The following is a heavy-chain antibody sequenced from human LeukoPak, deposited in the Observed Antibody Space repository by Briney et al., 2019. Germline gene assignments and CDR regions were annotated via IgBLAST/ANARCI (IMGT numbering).Heavy chain of an antibody. CDR2: IYYSGST. V-gene: IGHV4-38-2*02. CDR3: ARVSGWRGYYAGYYYFDY. J-gene: IGHJ4*02. Sequence: SETLSLTCTVSGYSISSGYYWGWIRQPPVKGLEWIGSIYYSGSTYYNPSLKSRVTISVDTSKNQFSLKLSSVTAADTAVYYCARVSGWRGYYAGYYYFDYWGQGTLVTVSS. CDR1: GYSISSGYY. D-gene: IGHD3-3*01.